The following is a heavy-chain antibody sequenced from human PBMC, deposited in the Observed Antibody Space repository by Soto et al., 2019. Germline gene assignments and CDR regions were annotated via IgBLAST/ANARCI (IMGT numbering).Heavy chain of an antibody. V-gene: IGHV3-23*01. CDR2: ISDTGGDS. D-gene: IGHD1-1*01. CDR3: VRDLYRSATMPCLDH. CDR1: GFTFINYA. Sequence: LRLSCEASGFTFINYAMSWVRQAPGKGLEWVSSISDTGGDSYYADSMDGRFTVSRDNSKNTLYLQINSLRAEDTAVYYCVRDLYRSATMPCLDHWGQGALVTVSS. J-gene: IGHJ4*02.